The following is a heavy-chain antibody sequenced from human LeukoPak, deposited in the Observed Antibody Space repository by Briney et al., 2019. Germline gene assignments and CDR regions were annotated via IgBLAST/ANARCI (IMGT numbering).Heavy chain of an antibody. CDR3: ARVDGSPDY. CDR1: GCTFTRYA. CDR2: MNTHSGNT. V-gene: IGHV1-8*03. J-gene: IGHJ4*02. Sequence: ASVKVSCKASGCTFTRYAISWVRRAPGQGLEWMGWMNTHSGNTGYAQQFQGRVTITRNTSISTVYMELRSLRSEDTAVYYCARVDGSPDYWGQGTLVTVSS. D-gene: IGHD2-15*01.